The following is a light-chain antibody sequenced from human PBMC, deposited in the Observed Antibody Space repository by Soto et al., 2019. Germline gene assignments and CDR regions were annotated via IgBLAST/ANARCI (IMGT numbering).Light chain of an antibody. Sequence: DVQLSLFPSSLSASVGDRIPITCRASQAIGNYLAWYQQKPGKVPKLLIYAASTLQSGVPSRFSGSRSGTDFTLTVSMLQHEDAVTYYCQKDNSVTLTFGPGTRLDIK. V-gene: IGKV1-27*01. J-gene: IGKJ5*01. CDR3: QKDNSVTLT. CDR1: QAIGNY. CDR2: AAS.